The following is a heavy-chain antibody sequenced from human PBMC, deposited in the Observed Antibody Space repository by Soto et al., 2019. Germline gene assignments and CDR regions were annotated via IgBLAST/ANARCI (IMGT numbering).Heavy chain of an antibody. CDR1: GFTFSSYA. CDR3: ARVPPGSCSSTSCDPSFDY. D-gene: IGHD2-2*01. Sequence: PGGSLRLSCAASGFTFSSYAMSWVRQAPGKGLEWVSAISGSGDSTYYADSVKGRFTISRDNSKNTLYLQMNSLRVEDTAVYYCARVPPGSCSSTSCDPSFDYWGQGTLVTVSS. V-gene: IGHV3-23*01. CDR2: ISGSGDST. J-gene: IGHJ4*02.